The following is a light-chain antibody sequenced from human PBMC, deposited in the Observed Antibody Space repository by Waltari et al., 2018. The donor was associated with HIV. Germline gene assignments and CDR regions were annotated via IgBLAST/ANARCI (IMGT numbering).Light chain of an antibody. V-gene: IGKV1-39*01. Sequence: DIQMTQSPSSLSASVVDSDTITCRASQTVNNKLNWYQQKPGEAPKVVIYDASTLESGVPSRFRGGGSQTDFTLTITSLQLDDFATYFCQQSFSYPLTFGPGTKVDI. CDR3: QQSFSYPLT. CDR2: DAS. CDR1: QTVNNK. J-gene: IGKJ3*01.